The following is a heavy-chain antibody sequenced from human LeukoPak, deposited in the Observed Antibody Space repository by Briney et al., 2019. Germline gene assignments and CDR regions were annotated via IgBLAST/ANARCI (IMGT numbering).Heavy chain of an antibody. Sequence: ASETLSLTCSVSGASITTHHWTWIRQSPAKGLEWIGYSHINGGSYYNPSLKSRVTISLDTSENHFSLRLNSVTAGDTAVYFCARGDIDWLRSPGALYYFDYWGQGILVTVSS. J-gene: IGHJ4*02. CDR2: SHINGGS. V-gene: IGHV4-59*11. D-gene: IGHD5-12*01. CDR1: GASITTHH. CDR3: ARGDIDWLRSPGALYYFDY.